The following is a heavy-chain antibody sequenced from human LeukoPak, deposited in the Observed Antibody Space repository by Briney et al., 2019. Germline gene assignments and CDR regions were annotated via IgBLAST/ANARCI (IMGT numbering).Heavy chain of an antibody. CDR3: AKTLFDCSGGSYYEAYFDD. D-gene: IGHD2-15*01. V-gene: IGHV3-74*01. CDR2: INIDERIT. CDR1: GFSFSTQR. J-gene: IGHJ4*02. Sequence: PGGALILSCAASGFSFSTQRMHWVRQAPGKGLVWVSYINIDERITGYADSVKGRFTISRDNDKNTLYLQMSSLRAEDTAIYYCAKTLFDCSGGSYYEAYFDDWGQGTLVTVSS.